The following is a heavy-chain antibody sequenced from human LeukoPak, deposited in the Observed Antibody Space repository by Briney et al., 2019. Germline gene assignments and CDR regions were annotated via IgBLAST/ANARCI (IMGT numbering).Heavy chain of an antibody. V-gene: IGHV3-21*01. CDR3: ARAVEMATIRNLDY. CDR2: ISSSSSYI. CDR1: GLTFSNAW. J-gene: IGHJ4*02. Sequence: GGTLRLSCAASGLTFSNAWMSWVRQAPGKGLEWVSSISSSSSYIYYADSVKGRFTISRDNSKNTLYLQMGSLRAEDMAVYYCARAVEMATIRNLDYWGQGTLVTVSS. D-gene: IGHD5-24*01.